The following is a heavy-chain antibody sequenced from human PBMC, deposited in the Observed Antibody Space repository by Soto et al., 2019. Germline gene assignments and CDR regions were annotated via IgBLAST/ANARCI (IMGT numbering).Heavy chain of an antibody. CDR3: ARDGVALAGAYYYGMDV. CDR2: IWYDGSNK. Sequence: GGSLRLSCAASGFTFSSYGMHWVRQAPGKGLEWVAVIWYDGSNKYYADSVKGRFTISRDNSKNTLYLQMNSLGAEDTAVYYCARDGVALAGAYYYGMDVWGQGTTVTVSS. V-gene: IGHV3-33*01. D-gene: IGHD2-21*01. J-gene: IGHJ6*02. CDR1: GFTFSSYG.